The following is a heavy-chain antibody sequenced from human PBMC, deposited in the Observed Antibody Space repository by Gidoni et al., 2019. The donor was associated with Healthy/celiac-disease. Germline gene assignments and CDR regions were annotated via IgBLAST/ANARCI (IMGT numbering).Heavy chain of an antibody. Sequence: EVQLVESGGGLVQPGGSLRLSCAASGFPFSSYSMNWVRQAPGKGLEWVSYISSSSSTIYYADSVKGRFTISRDNAKNSLYLQMNSLRAEDTAVYYCARDREEGGLGNHWGQGTLVTVSS. J-gene: IGHJ5*02. D-gene: IGHD7-27*01. CDR1: GFPFSSYS. V-gene: IGHV3-48*01. CDR2: ISSSSSTI. CDR3: ARDREEGGLGNH.